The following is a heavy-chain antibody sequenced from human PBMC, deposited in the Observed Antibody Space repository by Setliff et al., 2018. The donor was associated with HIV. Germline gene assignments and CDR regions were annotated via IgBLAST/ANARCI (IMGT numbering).Heavy chain of an antibody. Sequence: PSETLSLTCTVSGGSISSSTAYWGWIRQPPGKGLEWIGSIYLSGNTYYNPYLKSRVTISLDTSKNQFSLRLNSVTAADTAVYYCARQEDNFWSGYPNWFDPWGQGTLVTVSS. V-gene: IGHV4-39*07. J-gene: IGHJ5*02. CDR1: GGSISSSTAY. CDR3: ARQEDNFWSGYPNWFDP. D-gene: IGHD3-3*01. CDR2: IYLSGNT.